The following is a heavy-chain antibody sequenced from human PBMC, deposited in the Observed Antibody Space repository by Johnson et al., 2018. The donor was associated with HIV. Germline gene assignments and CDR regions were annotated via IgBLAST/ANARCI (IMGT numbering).Heavy chain of an antibody. CDR1: GFTVSSNY. Sequence: VQLVESGGGLIQPGGSLRLSCAASGFTVSSNYMSWVRQAPGKGLEWVSVIYSGGSTYYADSVKGRFTISRDNAKNSLYLQINSLRAEDTALYYCAKEDGNLNAFDIWGQGTMVTVSS. CDR3: AKEDGNLNAFDI. V-gene: IGHV3-53*01. D-gene: IGHD5-24*01. CDR2: IYSGGST. J-gene: IGHJ3*02.